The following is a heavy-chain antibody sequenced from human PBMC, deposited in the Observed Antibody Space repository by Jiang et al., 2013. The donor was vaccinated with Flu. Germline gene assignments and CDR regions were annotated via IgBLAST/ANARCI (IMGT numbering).Heavy chain of an antibody. V-gene: IGHV5-51*01. CDR3: AKHFSGSYTPQHYYYYYGMDV. CDR1: GYSFTSYV. CDR2: IYPGDSDT. D-gene: IGHD3-10*01. Sequence: CKGSGYSFTSYVDRLGAPDARERLEWMGIIYPGDSDTRYSPSFQGQVTISADKSISTAYLQWSSLKASDTAMYYCAKHFSGSYTPQHYYYYYGMDVWGQGTTVTVSS. J-gene: IGHJ6*02.